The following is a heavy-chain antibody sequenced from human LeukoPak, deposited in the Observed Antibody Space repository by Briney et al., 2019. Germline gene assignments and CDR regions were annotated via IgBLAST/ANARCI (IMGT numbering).Heavy chain of an antibody. J-gene: IGHJ5*02. CDR3: ARHGQWLATFDP. D-gene: IGHD6-19*01. V-gene: IGHV4-59*01. Sequence: SETLSLTCTVSGGSISSYYWSWIRQSPGKGLECIGYIHYTGSTNYNPSLKSRVTISVETSKNQFSLKLKSVTAADTAVYYCARHGQWLATFDPWGQGTLVTVSS. CDR2: IHYTGST. CDR1: GGSISSYY.